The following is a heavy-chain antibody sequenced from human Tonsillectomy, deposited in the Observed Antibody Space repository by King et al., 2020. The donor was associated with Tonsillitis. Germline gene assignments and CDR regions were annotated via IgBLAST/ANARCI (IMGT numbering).Heavy chain of an antibody. J-gene: IGHJ4*02. CDR3: AKILILVDCSGGICYPDDY. CDR2: IDGSGGTT. CDR1: GFTFNNYA. D-gene: IGHD2-15*01. Sequence: EVQLVESGGGLVQSGGSLRLSCVASGFTFNNYAMTWVRQAPGKGLEWVSTIDGSGGTTYYADSVKGRFTISRDNSKNTLYLQMKSLRADDTAVYFCAKILILVDCSGGICYPDDYWGQGTLVTVSS. V-gene: IGHV3-23*04.